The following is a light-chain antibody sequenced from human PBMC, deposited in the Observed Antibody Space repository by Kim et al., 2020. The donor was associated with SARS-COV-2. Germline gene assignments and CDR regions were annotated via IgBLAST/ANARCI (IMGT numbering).Light chain of an antibody. CDR1: NIGSKN. J-gene: IGLJ3*02. Sequence: APGMTARITCGGNNIGSKNVHWYQQKPGQAPVLVMYYNNDRPSGIPERVSGSNSENTATLTISRVEAGDEADYYCQTWDSSNDHRVFGGGTQLTVL. V-gene: IGLV3-21*04. CDR3: QTWDSSNDHRV. CDR2: YNN.